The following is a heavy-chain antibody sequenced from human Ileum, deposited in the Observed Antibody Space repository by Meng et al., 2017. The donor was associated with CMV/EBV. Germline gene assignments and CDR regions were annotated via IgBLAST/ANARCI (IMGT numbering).Heavy chain of an antibody. V-gene: IGHV1-46*01. D-gene: IGHD3/OR15-3a*01. CDR1: GYSFSDNY. Sequence: SCKASGYSFSDNYIHWVRQDPGQGLEWMGSVLPRFHRTTYAPNFQGRVTLSSDTSTYTVSLEVTSLRSEDTAVYYCAKGAIGTTMDFWGQGTLVTVSS. CDR2: VLPRFHRT. CDR3: AKGAIGTTMDF. J-gene: IGHJ4*02.